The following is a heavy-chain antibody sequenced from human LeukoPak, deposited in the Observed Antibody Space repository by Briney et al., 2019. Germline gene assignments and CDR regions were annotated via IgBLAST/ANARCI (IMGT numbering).Heavy chain of an antibody. J-gene: IGHJ4*02. CDR2: ISSSSSTI. V-gene: IGHV3-48*04. Sequence: GGSLRLSCAASGFTFSSYSMNWVRQAPGKGLEWVSYISSSSSTIYYADSVKGRFTISRDNANKSLYLQMNNLSAEDTAVTYCAVEGRREYQAAQGELDYWGQGTLVTVSS. CDR3: AVEGRREYQAAQGELDY. CDR1: GFTFSSYS. D-gene: IGHD2-15*01.